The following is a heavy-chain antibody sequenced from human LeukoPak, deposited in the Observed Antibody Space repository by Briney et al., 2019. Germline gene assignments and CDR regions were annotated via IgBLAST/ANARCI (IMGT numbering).Heavy chain of an antibody. D-gene: IGHD6-13*01. CDR3: AKELAAGGPQDY. CDR1: GFTFSTFG. V-gene: IGHV3-30*18. CDR2: ISYDGSKK. J-gene: IGHJ4*02. Sequence: PGRSLRLSCAASGFTFSTFGMHWVRQAPGKGLEWVTVISYDGSKKYYADSVKGRFTISRDNSKNTLYLQMNSLGPEDTAVYYCAKELAAGGPQDYWGQGTLVTVSS.